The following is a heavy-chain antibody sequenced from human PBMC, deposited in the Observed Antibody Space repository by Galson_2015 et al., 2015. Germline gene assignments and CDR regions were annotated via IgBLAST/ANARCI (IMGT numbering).Heavy chain of an antibody. CDR2: ISYSGST. D-gene: IGHD6-19*01. CDR3: ASHTSGWYLGH. Sequence: SETMSLTCTVSGGSISSSSYYWGWIRQPPGKGLDWIGSISYSGSTYYNPSLKSRLTVSGDTSKNQFSLRLSSVTAADTAVYYCASHTSGWYLGHWGQGTLVTVSS. J-gene: IGHJ4*02. CDR1: GGSISSSSYY. V-gene: IGHV4-39*01.